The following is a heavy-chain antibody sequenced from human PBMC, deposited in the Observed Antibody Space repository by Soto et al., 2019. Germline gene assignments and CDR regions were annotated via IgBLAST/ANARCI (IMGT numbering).Heavy chain of an antibody. CDR3: ARYGYTYGYVFDY. Sequence: SLTCAISGYXVSSNSPAWNWIRQSPSTGLEWLGRTYYRSKWYNDYALSVKTRITINPDTSKNQFCLQLTSVTTEDTDVYYCARYGYTYGYVFDYWGQGTLVTVSS. CDR2: TYYRSKWYN. V-gene: IGHV6-1*01. CDR1: GYXVSSNSPA. D-gene: IGHD5-18*01. J-gene: IGHJ4*02.